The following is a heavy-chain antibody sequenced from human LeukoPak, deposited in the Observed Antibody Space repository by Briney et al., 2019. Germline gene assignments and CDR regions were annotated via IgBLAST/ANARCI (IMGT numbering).Heavy chain of an antibody. J-gene: IGHJ5*02. CDR3: ARFPEMATIRDWFDP. CDR2: IIPIFGTA. D-gene: IGHD5-24*01. V-gene: IGHV1-69*13. Sequence: ASVKVSCKASGGTFSSYAISWVRQAPGQGLEWMGGIIPIFGTANYAQKFQGRVTITADESTSTAYMELSNLRSEDTAVYYCARFPEMATIRDWFDPWGQGTLVTVSS. CDR1: GGTFSSYA.